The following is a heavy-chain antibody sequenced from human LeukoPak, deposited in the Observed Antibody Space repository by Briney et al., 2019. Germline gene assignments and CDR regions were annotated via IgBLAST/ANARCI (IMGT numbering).Heavy chain of an antibody. V-gene: IGHV1-18*01. CDR3: AREEGYDFWSGHHSCYY. CDR2: ISAYNGNT. J-gene: IGHJ4*02. D-gene: IGHD3-3*01. CDR1: GYTFTSYG. Sequence: ASVKVSCKASGYTFTSYGISWVRQAPGQGLEWMGWISAYNGNTNYAQKLQGRVTMTTDTSTSAAYMELRSLRSDDTAVYYCAREEGYDFWSGHHSCYYWGQGTLVTVSS.